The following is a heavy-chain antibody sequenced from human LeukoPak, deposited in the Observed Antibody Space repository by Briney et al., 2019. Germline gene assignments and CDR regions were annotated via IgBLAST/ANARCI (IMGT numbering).Heavy chain of an antibody. CDR3: ARVSYSTYDRYKSGYYSDS. V-gene: IGHV4-59*01. J-gene: IGHJ4*02. D-gene: IGHD3-3*01. Sequence: KPSETLSLTCSVSGGSIRSYYWSWIRQPPGKGLEWIGCVYYTGNTNYNPSLKSRVNISVDTSKSRFSLKLTSLTTADTAIYYCARVSYSTYDRYKSGYYSDSWGQGNLVTVSA. CDR1: GGSIRSYY. CDR2: VYYTGNT.